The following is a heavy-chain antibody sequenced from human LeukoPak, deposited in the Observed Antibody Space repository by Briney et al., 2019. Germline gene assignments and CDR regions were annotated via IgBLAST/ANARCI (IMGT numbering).Heavy chain of an antibody. D-gene: IGHD6-13*01. V-gene: IGHV3-30*02. CDR1: GFTFSSYA. J-gene: IGHJ4*02. Sequence: GGSLRLSCAASGFTFSSYAMHWVRQPPGKGLEWVTLIQRDGSNQYYADSVKGRFTISRDNSKNTLYLQMNSLRAEDTAVYYCATHERSTWYGDLDYWGQGTLVTVSS. CDR3: ATHERSTWYGDLDY. CDR2: IQRDGSNQ.